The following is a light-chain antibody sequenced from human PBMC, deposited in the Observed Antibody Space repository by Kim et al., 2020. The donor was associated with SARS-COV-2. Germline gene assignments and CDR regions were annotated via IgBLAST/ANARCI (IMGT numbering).Light chain of an antibody. J-gene: IGLJ2*01. V-gene: IGLV2-8*01. CDR3: SSYSGTNALGI. CDR1: KTNVGSYDY. CDR2: EVT. Sequence: QSVLTQPPSASGSPGQSVTISCTGTKTNVGSYDYVSWYQQHPGKGPRLIIYEVTKRPSGVPDRFFGSKSDHTATLTVSGLQAEDEADYYCSSYSGTNALGIFGGGTQLTVL.